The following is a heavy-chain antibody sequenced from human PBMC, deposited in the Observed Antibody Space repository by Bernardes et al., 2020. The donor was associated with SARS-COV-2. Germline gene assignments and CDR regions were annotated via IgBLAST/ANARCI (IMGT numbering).Heavy chain of an antibody. CDR2: ISGSGGTT. J-gene: IGHJ4*02. CDR3: AKDLIAGTLGGLPQTFDY. V-gene: IGHV3-23*01. D-gene: IGHD3-16*01. Sequence: GGSLRLSCAASGFAFSTYAMSWVRQAPGKGLEWVSVISGSGGTTYYSASVKGRFTISRDNSQNMVYLQMSSLRAEDTAVYFCAKDLIAGTLGGLPQTFDYWGQRTLVTGSS. CDR1: GFAFSTYA.